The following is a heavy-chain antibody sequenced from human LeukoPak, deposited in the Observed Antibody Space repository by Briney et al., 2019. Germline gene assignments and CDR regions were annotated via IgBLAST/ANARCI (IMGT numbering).Heavy chain of an antibody. J-gene: IGHJ4*02. CDR1: GGSFSGYY. CDR2: IYPSGTT. V-gene: IGHV4-34*01. CDR3: ARGSLAFASDY. D-gene: IGHD3-3*02. Sequence: SETLSLTCAVYGGSFSGYYWGWIRQPPGKGREWIGNIYPSGTTYYNPSLKTRVTISVDTSKNQFSLKLSSVTAADTALYFCARGSLAFASDYWGQGILVTVSS.